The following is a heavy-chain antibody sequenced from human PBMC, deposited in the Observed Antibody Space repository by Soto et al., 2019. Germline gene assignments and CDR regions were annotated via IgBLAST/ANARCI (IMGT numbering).Heavy chain of an antibody. Sequence: SVKVSCKASGGTFSSYAISWVRQAPGQGLEWMGGIIPIFGTANYAQKFQGRVTITADESTSTAYMELSSLRSEDTAVYYCARARNTAMVTYYFDYWGQGTLVTVSS. CDR3: ARARNTAMVTYYFDY. CDR1: GGTFSSYA. J-gene: IGHJ4*02. V-gene: IGHV1-69*13. CDR2: IIPIFGTA. D-gene: IGHD5-18*01.